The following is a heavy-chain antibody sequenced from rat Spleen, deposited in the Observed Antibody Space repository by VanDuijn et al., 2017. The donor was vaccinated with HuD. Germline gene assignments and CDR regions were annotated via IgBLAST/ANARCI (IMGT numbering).Heavy chain of an antibody. J-gene: IGHJ1*01. V-gene: IGHV5-22*01. CDR3: ARAGYLRDWYFDF. CDR2: ISYEGSST. CDR1: GFTFSDYY. D-gene: IGHD2-2*01. Sequence: EVQLVESGGDLVQPGRSLKLSCAASGFTFSDYYMAWVRQAPEKGLEWVASISYEGSSTYYRDSVKGRFTISRDNVKNTLYVQMDSLRSEDTATYYCARAGYLRDWYFDFWGPGTMVTVSS.